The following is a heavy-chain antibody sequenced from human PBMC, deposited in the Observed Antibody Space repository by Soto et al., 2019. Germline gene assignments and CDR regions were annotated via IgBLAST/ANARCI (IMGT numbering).Heavy chain of an antibody. CDR3: ARVVGEGKALVYGPNWFDP. J-gene: IGHJ5*02. V-gene: IGHV1-46*01. Sequence: ASVKVSCKASGYTSTSYYMHWVRQAPGQGLEWMGIINPSGGSTSYAQKFQGRVTMTRDTSTSTVYMELSSLRSEDTAVYYCARVVGEGKALVYGPNWFDPWGQGTLVTVSS. D-gene: IGHD2-8*01. CDR2: INPSGGST. CDR1: GYTSTSYY.